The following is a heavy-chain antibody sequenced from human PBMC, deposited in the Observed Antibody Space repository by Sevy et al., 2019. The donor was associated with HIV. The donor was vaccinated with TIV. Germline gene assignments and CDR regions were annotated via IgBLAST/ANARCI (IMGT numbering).Heavy chain of an antibody. J-gene: IGHJ4*02. CDR3: ARGKSGYGYGLDY. Sequence: GGSLRLSCAASGFTFSSYGMHWVRQAPGKGLEWVAVIWYDGSNKYYADSVKGRFTISRDNSKNTLYLQMNSLRAEDTAVYYCARGKSGYGYGLDYWGQGTLVTVSS. V-gene: IGHV3-33*01. CDR2: IWYDGSNK. D-gene: IGHD5-18*01. CDR1: GFTFSSYG.